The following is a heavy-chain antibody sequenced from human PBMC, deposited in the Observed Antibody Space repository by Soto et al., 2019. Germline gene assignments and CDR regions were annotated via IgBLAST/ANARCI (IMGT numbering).Heavy chain of an antibody. CDR3: EYYYGSGSYFPFDY. CDR1: GGTFSIYT. Sequence: SVKVSCKASGGTFSIYTIIWVRQAPGQGLEWMGRIIPILGIANYAQKFQGRVTITADKSTSTAYMELSSLRSEDTAVYYCEYYYGSGSYFPFDYWGQGTLVT. J-gene: IGHJ4*02. CDR2: IIPILGIA. D-gene: IGHD3-10*01. V-gene: IGHV1-69*02.